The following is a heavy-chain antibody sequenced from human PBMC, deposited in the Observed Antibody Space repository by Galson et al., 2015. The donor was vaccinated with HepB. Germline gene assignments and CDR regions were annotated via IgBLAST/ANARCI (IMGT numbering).Heavy chain of an antibody. CDR1: GFTFRSYA. CDR3: TRSRGSPSAHNFQY. Sequence: SLRLSCAASGFTFRSYAMNWVRQAPGEGLEWVSEISDSGGETNYADSVKGRFTISRDNSENTLYLQMNSLSDDDTAVYFCTRSRGSPSAHNFQYWGQGAQVTVSS. J-gene: IGHJ1*01. D-gene: IGHD2-2*01. CDR2: ISDSGGET. V-gene: IGHV3-23*01.